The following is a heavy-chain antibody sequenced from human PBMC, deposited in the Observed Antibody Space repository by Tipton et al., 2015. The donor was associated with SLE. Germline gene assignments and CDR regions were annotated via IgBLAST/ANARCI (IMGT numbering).Heavy chain of an antibody. CDR1: SGSISSSSYY. CDR2: IYYSGST. D-gene: IGHD4-17*01. V-gene: IGHV4-39*07. CDR3: ARDKNGDYYDY. J-gene: IGHJ4*02. Sequence: TLSLTCTVSSGSISSSSYYWGWIRQPPGKGLEWIGSIYYSGSTYYNPSLKSRVTISVDTSKNQFSLKLSSLTAADTAVYYCARDKNGDYYDYWGQGTLVTVSS.